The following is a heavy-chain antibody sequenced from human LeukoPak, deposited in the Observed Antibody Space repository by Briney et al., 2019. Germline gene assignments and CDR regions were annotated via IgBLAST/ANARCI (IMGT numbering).Heavy chain of an antibody. CDR3: ARGPPSGYYYFDY. D-gene: IGHD3-22*01. Sequence: GESLKISCKASGYSFTTHWIGWVRQMPGKGLEWMGIIYPADSDTRYSPSFQGQVTISADKSISTAYLQWSSLKASDTAMYYCARGPPSGYYYFDYWGQGTLVTVSS. J-gene: IGHJ4*02. CDR1: GYSFTTHW. CDR2: IYPADSDT. V-gene: IGHV5-51*01.